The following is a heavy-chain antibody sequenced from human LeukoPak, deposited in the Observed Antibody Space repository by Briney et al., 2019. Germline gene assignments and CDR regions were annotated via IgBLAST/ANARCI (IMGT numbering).Heavy chain of an antibody. D-gene: IGHD2-21*02. J-gene: IGHJ4*02. CDR2: ISSRGDDT. V-gene: IGHV3-23*01. CDR1: GFTFSTLA. CDR3: AKHRRSTLVTAYFDS. Sequence: GGSLRLSCTASGFTFSTLAMSWVRQAPGKGLEWVSSISSRGDDTSYADSVKGRFTISRDNSRNTLYLQLNSLRVDDAAIYYCAKHRRSTLVTAYFDSWGQGTLVTVSS.